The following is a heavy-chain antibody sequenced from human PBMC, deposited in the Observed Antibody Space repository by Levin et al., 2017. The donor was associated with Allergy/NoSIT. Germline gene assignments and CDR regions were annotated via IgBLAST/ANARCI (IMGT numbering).Heavy chain of an antibody. V-gene: IGHV4-59*08. D-gene: IGHD2-2*01. CDR1: GGERRRKE. Sequence: SETLSLTCTIGGGERRRKEGRGRGKGEGKRPEWIGYIHYTGYTNYSPSLKSRVTISLDTSKNQSSLKLTSVTAADTAVYSCARSAHVTVIPAAIVAFDPWGQGILVTVSS. CDR3: ARSAHVTVIPAAIVAFDP. CDR2: IHYTGYT. J-gene: IGHJ5*02.